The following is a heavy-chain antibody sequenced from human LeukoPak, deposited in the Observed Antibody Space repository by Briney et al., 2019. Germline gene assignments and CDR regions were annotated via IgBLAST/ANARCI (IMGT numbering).Heavy chain of an antibody. D-gene: IGHD2-2*01. CDR3: ARSIVVVPAALHNWFDP. CDR1: GYTFTGYY. CDR2: INPNSGGT. V-gene: IGHV1-2*02. J-gene: IGHJ5*02. Sequence: ASVKVSCKASGYTFTGYYMHWVRQAPGQGPEWMGWINPNSGGTNYAQKFQGRVTMTRDTSISTAYMELSRLRSDDTAVYYCARSIVVVPAALHNWFDPWGQGTLVTVSS.